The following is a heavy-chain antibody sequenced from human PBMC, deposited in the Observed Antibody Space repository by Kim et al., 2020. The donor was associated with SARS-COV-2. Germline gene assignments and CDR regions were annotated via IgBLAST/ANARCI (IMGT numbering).Heavy chain of an antibody. J-gene: IGHJ6*02. CDR1: GYSFTSYW. Sequence: GESLKISCKGSGYSFTSYWIGWVRQMPGKGLEWMGIIYPGDSDTRYSPSFQGQVTISADKSISTAYLQWSSLKASDTAMYYCARHNGYSYGYYYYGMDVWGQGTTVTVSS. CDR3: ARHNGYSYGYYYYGMDV. D-gene: IGHD5-18*01. CDR2: IYPGDSDT. V-gene: IGHV5-51*01.